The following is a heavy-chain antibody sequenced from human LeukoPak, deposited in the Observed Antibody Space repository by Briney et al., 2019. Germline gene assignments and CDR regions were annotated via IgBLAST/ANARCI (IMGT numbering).Heavy chain of an antibody. CDR1: GGSISSDY. CDR3: ARDRSGYLGAFDI. V-gene: IGHV4-59*01. D-gene: IGHD5-12*01. CDR2: IYYSGST. J-gene: IGHJ3*02. Sequence: SETLSLTCTVSGGSISSDYWSWIRQPPGKGLEWIGYIYYSGSTNYNPSLMSRVTISVDTSKNQFSLKLSSVTAADTAVYYCARDRSGYLGAFDIWGQGTMVTVSS.